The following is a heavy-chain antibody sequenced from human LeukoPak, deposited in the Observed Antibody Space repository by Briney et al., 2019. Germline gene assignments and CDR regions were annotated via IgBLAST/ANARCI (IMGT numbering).Heavy chain of an antibody. J-gene: IGHJ5*02. CDR3: ARVDDFWSGNGWFDP. D-gene: IGHD3-3*01. CDR2: IYYNGFT. V-gene: IGHV4-39*07. Sequence: PSETLSLTCTVSGGSISSSNYYWGWIRQPPGKGLEWIGSIYYNGFTYYNPSLKSRVTISVDTSKNQFSLKLSSVTAADTAVYYWARVDDFWSGNGWFDPWGQGTLVTVSS. CDR1: GGSISSSNYY.